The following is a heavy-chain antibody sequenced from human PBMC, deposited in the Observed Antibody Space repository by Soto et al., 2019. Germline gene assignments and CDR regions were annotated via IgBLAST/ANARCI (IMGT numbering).Heavy chain of an antibody. CDR1: GGSISSDDFY. CDR3: ARDGYTVTPNYYYGMAV. J-gene: IGHJ6*02. Sequence: NPSETLSLTCTVSGGSISSDDFYWSWIRQHPGKGLEWIGYIYYSGNTYYNPSLKSRVTILVDTSKNQFSLKLSSVTAADTAVYYCARDGYTVTPNYYYGMAVWGQGTTVTVS. D-gene: IGHD4-4*01. V-gene: IGHV4-31*03. CDR2: IYYSGNT.